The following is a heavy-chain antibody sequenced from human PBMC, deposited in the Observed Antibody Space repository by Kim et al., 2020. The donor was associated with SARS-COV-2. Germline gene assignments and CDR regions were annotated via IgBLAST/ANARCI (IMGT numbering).Heavy chain of an antibody. V-gene: IGHV1-3*01. Sequence: ASVKVSCKASGYTFTSYAMHWVRQAPGQRLEWMGWINAGNGNTKYSQKFQGRVTITRDTSASTAYMELSSLRSEDTAVYYCARASVVLMAAAGIEYWGQGTLGTVSS. CDR1: GYTFTSYA. CDR3: ARASVVLMAAAGIEY. J-gene: IGHJ4*02. CDR2: INAGNGNT. D-gene: IGHD6-13*01.